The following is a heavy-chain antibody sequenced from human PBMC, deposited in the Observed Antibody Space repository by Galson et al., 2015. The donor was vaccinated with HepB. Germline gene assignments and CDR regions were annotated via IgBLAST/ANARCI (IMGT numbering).Heavy chain of an antibody. J-gene: IGHJ4*02. V-gene: IGHV3-30*18. CDR2: ISYDGSNK. Sequence: SLRLSCAASGFTFSNYGMHWVRQAPGKGLEWVAVISYDGSNKYYADSVKGRFTIFRDNSKNTLYLQMYSLRAEDTAVYYCAKDSWDMTPEYYFDYWGQGTLVTVSS. D-gene: IGHD2-15*01. CDR1: GFTFSNYG. CDR3: AKDSWDMTPEYYFDY.